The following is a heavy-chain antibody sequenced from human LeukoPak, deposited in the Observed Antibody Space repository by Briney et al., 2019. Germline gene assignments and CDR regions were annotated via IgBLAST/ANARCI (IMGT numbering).Heavy chain of an antibody. CDR1: GGSISSYY. D-gene: IGHD3-3*01. V-gene: IGHV4-59*08. J-gene: IGHJ5*02. CDR3: ARPSDFWSGYPRWFDP. Sequence: SETLSLTCTVSGGSISSYYWSWIRQPPGKGLEWIGYIYYSGSTYYNPSLKSRVTTSVETSKNQFSLKMSSVTAADTAVYYCARPSDFWSGYPRWFDPWGQGTLVTVSS. CDR2: IYYSGST.